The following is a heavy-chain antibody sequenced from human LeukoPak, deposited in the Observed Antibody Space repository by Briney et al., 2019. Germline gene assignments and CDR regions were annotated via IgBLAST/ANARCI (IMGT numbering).Heavy chain of an antibody. Sequence: ASVKVSCKASGYTFTGYYLHWVRQAPGQGLEWMGWINPNSGGTNYAQKFQGWVTMTRDTSISTAYMELSRLRSDDTAVYYCARDARPGSCSLYYYGMDVWGQGTTVTVSS. J-gene: IGHJ6*02. V-gene: IGHV1-2*04. D-gene: IGHD2-15*01. CDR3: ARDARPGSCSLYYYGMDV. CDR1: GYTFTGYY. CDR2: INPNSGGT.